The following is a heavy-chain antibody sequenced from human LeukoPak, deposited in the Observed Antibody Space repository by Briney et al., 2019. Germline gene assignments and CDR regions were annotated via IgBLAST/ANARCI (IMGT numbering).Heavy chain of an antibody. V-gene: IGHV3-11*01. CDR2: ISSSGSTI. J-gene: IGHJ6*02. Sequence: PARSRRPSCEPYAFTLSDYYMSWIRQAAGEGLEWVSYISSSGSTIYYAGSGKGRSTISRDNAKSSLYLQMNSLRAEDTAVYYCARGDVDTAMVTRRSRIWFGESPYGMDVWGQGTTVTVYS. CDR1: AFTLSDYY. D-gene: IGHD5-18*01. CDR3: ARGDVDTAMVTRRSRIWFGESPYGMDV.